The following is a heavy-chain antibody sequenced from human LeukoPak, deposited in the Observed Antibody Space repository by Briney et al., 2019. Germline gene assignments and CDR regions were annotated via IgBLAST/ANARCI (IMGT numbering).Heavy chain of an antibody. CDR3: ARAKYYYGSGSPYYFDY. J-gene: IGHJ4*02. V-gene: IGHV4-59*01. CDR2: IYYSGST. CDR1: GGSISSYY. Sequence: SETLSLTCTVSGGSISSYYWSWIRQPPGKGLEWIGYIYYSGSTNYNPSLKSRVTISVDTSKNQFSLKLGSVTAADTAVYYCARAKYYYGSGSPYYFDYWGQGTLVTVSS. D-gene: IGHD3-10*01.